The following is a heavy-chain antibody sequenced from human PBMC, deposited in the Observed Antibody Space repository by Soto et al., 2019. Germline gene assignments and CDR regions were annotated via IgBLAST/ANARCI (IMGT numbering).Heavy chain of an antibody. V-gene: IGHV4-59*01. CDR1: GGSISSYY. CDR3: ARVSGLLRFLERPWYFDL. Sequence: SETLSLTCTVSGGSISSYYWSWIRQPPGKGLEWIGYIYYSGSTNYNPSLKSRVTISVDTSKNQFSLKLSSVTAADTAVYYCARVSGLLRFLERPWYFDLWGRGTLVTVSS. CDR2: IYYSGST. D-gene: IGHD3-3*01. J-gene: IGHJ2*01.